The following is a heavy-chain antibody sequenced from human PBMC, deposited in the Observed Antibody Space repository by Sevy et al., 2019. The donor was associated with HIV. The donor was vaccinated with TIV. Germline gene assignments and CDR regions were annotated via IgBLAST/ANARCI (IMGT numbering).Heavy chain of an antibody. CDR3: ARDRGEILSSAFDY. V-gene: IGHV3-30*04. D-gene: IGHD3-16*01. CDR1: GFTFSDYR. Sequence: GESLKISCAASGFTFSDYRMHWVRQAPGKGLEWVAVISYDGRNNKDNADSVKGRFTISRDNSKNTVYLQMNSLRAEDTAIYYCARDRGEILSSAFDYWGQGTLVTVSS. J-gene: IGHJ4*02. CDR2: ISYDGRNNK.